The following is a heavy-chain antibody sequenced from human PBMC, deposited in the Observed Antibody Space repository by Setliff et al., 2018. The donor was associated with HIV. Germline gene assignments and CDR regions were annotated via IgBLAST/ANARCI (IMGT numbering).Heavy chain of an antibody. D-gene: IGHD5-12*01. J-gene: IGHJ3*02. CDR1: GYSVSSGYY. Sequence: SETLSLTCAVSGYSVSSGYYWGWIRQPPGKGLEWIASIYYSGSTYYAPSLKSRVTISVDTSKNQFSLKLTSVTAADTALYFCARVVPREVAPGGFDIWGQGTMVT. CDR3: ARVVPREVAPGGFDI. CDR2: IYYSGST. V-gene: IGHV4-38-2*01.